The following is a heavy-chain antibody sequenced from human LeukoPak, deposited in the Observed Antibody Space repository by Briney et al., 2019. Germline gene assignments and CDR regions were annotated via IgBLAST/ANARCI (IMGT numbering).Heavy chain of an antibody. CDR1: GGSTSPYY. Sequence: SETLSLTCTVSGGSTSPYYWSWIRQPPGKGLEWIGYIYYTGSTKYNPSLKSRVTISVDTSKNQFSLKLRSVSAADTAVYYFVRGIAAAGLYFDYWGQGTLVTVSS. J-gene: IGHJ4*02. CDR3: VRGIAAAGLYFDY. V-gene: IGHV4-59*01. CDR2: IYYTGST. D-gene: IGHD6-13*01.